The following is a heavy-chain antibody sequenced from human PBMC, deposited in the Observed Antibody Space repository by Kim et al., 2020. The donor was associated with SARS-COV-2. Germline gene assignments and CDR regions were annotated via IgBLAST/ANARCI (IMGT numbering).Heavy chain of an antibody. V-gene: IGHV3-30*18. Sequence: GGSLRLSCAASGFTFTKFGIHWVRQAPGKGLEWVAVISYDGSNKYYVDSVKGRFTISRDNSKNTLYLQMNSLRAEDTAVYYCAKDTDVYSHGLYFGMDGWGQGTTVGVSS. J-gene: IGHJ6*02. CDR2: ISYDGSNK. CDR1: GFTFTKFG. CDR3: AKDTDVYSHGLYFGMDG. D-gene: IGHD5-18*01.